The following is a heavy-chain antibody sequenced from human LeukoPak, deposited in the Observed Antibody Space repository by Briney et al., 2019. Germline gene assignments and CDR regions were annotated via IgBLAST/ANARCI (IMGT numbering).Heavy chain of an antibody. CDR3: AKVTYDYVWVIYES. J-gene: IGHJ4*02. D-gene: IGHD3-16*01. CDR1: GFTFRSYV. CDR2: LSGSGDST. Sequence: PGGALRLSCVASGFTFRSYVMSWVRQAPGKGLEGVSALSGSGDSTYYADSVKGRFTISRDNSKNTVSLQMSGLRAEDTAVYYCAKVTYDYVWVIYESCGQGTLFTVSS. V-gene: IGHV3-23*01.